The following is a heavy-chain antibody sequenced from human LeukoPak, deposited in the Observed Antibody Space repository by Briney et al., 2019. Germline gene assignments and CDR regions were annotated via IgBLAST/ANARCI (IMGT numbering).Heavy chain of an antibody. CDR2: ISGSGGST. J-gene: IGHJ4*02. V-gene: IGHV3-23*01. CDR3: AKDLIVRYFDWQAAYFDY. D-gene: IGHD3-9*01. CDR1: GFTFSSYA. Sequence: PGGSLRLSCAASGFTFSSYAMSWVRQAPGKGLEWVSAISGSGGSTYYADSVKGRFTISRDDSKTTLYLQMNSLRAEDTAVYYCAKDLIVRYFDWQAAYFDYWGQGTLVTVSS.